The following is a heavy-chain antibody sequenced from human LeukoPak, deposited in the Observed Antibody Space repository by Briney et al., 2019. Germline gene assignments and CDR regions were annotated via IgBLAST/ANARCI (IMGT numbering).Heavy chain of an antibody. D-gene: IGHD3-9*01. CDR2: MNPNSGNT. V-gene: IGHV1-8*03. Sequence: ASVKVSCKASGYTFTSYDINWVRQATGQGLEWMGWMNPNSGNTGYAQKFQGRVTITRNTSISTAYMELSSLRSEDTAVYYCARGRGPLFSLYYYYYMDVWGKGTTVTVSS. CDR1: GYTFTSYD. CDR3: ARGRGPLFSLYYYYYMDV. J-gene: IGHJ6*03.